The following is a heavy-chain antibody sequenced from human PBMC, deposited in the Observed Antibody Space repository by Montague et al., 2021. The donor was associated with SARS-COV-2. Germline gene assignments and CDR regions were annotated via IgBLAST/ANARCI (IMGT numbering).Heavy chain of an antibody. V-gene: IGHV6-1*01. CDR3: ARGDGLGPYWGYAFDI. D-gene: IGHD3-16*01. CDR2: TYYRSRWFD. J-gene: IGHJ3*02. Sequence: CAISGDSVSGDTVSWNWIRQSPSRGLEWLGRTYYRSRWFDHYEVSVKSXISIKADTSKNQFSLQLDSVTPEDTAVYYCARGDGLGPYWGYAFDIWGQGTLVTVSS. CDR1: GDSVSGDTVS.